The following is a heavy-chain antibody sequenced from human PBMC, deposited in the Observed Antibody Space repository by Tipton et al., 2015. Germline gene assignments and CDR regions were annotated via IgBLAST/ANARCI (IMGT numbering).Heavy chain of an antibody. CDR1: GFTFSTYG. V-gene: IGHV3-30*03. J-gene: IGHJ2*01. Sequence: RSLRLSCAASGFTFSTYGMHWVRQAPGKGLEWVAVISYDGSNTYYADSVKGRFTISRDNSKNTLYLQMNSLGADDTAVYYCARTAVTSDWYFDLWGRGTLVTVSS. D-gene: IGHD2-21*02. CDR3: ARTAVTSDWYFDL. CDR2: ISYDGSNT.